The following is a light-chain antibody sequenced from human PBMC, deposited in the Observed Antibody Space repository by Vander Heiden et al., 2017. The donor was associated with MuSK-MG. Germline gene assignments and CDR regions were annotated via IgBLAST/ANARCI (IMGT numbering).Light chain of an antibody. V-gene: IGKV3D-15*01. J-gene: IGKJ5*01. Sequence: EIVMMQSPATLSVSPGERATLSCRASQSVSLNLAWYQQKPGQAPRLLIYGATTRAAGIPARFSGSGSGTEFTLTISSLQSEDFALYYCQQYNDWPPITFGQGTRLDIK. CDR3: QQYNDWPPIT. CDR2: GAT. CDR1: QSVSLN.